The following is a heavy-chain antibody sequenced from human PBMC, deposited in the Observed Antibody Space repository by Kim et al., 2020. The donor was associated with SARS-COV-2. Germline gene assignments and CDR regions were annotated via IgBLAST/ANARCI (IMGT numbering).Heavy chain of an antibody. CDR2: IYPGDSDT. Sequence: GESLKISCKGSGYSFTSYWIGWVRQMPGKGLEWMGIIYPGDSDTRYSPSFQGQVTISADKSISTAYLQWSSLKASDTAMYYCARLKVTMIVVVALGAFDIWGQGTMVTVSS. CDR1: GYSFTSYW. D-gene: IGHD3-22*01. J-gene: IGHJ3*02. V-gene: IGHV5-51*01. CDR3: ARLKVTMIVVVALGAFDI.